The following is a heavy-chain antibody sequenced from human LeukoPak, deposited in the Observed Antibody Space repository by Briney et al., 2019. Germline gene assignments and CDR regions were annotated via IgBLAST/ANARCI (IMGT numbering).Heavy chain of an antibody. D-gene: IGHD1-26*01. CDR3: AKDHVVGATDVNGDDY. CDR2: ISYDGSNK. Sequence: PGGSLRLSCAASGFTFSSYWMHWVRQAPGKGLEWVAVISYDGSNKYYADSVKGRFTISRDNSKNTLYLQMNSLRAEDTAVYYCAKDHVVGATDVNGDDYWGQGTLVTVSS. CDR1: GFTFSSYW. J-gene: IGHJ4*02. V-gene: IGHV3-30*18.